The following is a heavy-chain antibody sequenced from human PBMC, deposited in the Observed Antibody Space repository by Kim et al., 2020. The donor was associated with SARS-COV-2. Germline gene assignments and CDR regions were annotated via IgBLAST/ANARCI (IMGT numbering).Heavy chain of an antibody. V-gene: IGHV3-7*01. J-gene: IGHJ4*02. CDR2: IKEDGSDI. CDR3: ARYPFDY. CDR1: GFNFSSYW. Sequence: GGSLRLSCAASGFNFSSYWMSWVRQAPGKGLEWVANIKEDGSDIYSADSVKGRFTTSRDNAKSSLYLQMNSLRADDTAVYYCARYPFDYWGQGTLVTVSS.